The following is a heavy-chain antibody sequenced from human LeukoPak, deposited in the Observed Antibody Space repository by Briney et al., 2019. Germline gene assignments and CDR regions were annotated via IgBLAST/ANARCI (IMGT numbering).Heavy chain of an antibody. CDR2: IYYSGST. D-gene: IGHD3-10*01. CDR3: ASMSRGVILGPNYYSYYMDV. J-gene: IGHJ6*03. Sequence: SETLSLTCSVSGGSMSSPSFYWAWIRQPPGKGLEWIGNIYYSGSTYYNPSLQNRVTISVDTSKNQFSLKLTSVTAADKAVYYCASMSRGVILGPNYYSYYMDVWGKGATVIVSS. CDR1: GGSMSSPSFY. V-gene: IGHV4-39*01.